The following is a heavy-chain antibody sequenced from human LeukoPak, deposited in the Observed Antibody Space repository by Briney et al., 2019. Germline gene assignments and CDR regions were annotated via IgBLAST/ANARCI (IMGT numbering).Heavy chain of an antibody. CDR2: IWYDGSNK. Sequence: GRSLRLSCAASGFTFSSYGMHWVRQAPGKGLEWVAVIWYDGSNKYYADSVKGRFTISRDNAKNSLYLQMNSLRAEDTAVYYCHYYDSSGYPVVAFDTWGQGTMVTVSS. CDR1: GFTFSSYG. V-gene: IGHV3-33*03. D-gene: IGHD3-22*01. CDR3: HYYDSSGYPVVAFDT. J-gene: IGHJ3*02.